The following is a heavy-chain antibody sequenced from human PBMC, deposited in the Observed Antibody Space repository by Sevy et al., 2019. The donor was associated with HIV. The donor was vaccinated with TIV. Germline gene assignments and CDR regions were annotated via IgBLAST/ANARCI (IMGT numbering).Heavy chain of an antibody. D-gene: IGHD6-13*01. V-gene: IGHV3-21*01. Sequence: GGSLRLSCAASGFTFSSYSVNWVRQAPGKGLEWVSSISSSSSYIYYADSVKGRFTISRDNAKNSLYLQMNSLRAEDTAVYYCARGGDSSSHRDFDPWGQGTLVTVSS. CDR1: GFTFSSYS. J-gene: IGHJ5*02. CDR3: ARGGDSSSHRDFDP. CDR2: ISSSSSYI.